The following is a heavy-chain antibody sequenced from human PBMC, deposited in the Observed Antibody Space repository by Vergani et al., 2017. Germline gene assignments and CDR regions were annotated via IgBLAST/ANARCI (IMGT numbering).Heavy chain of an antibody. D-gene: IGHD3-10*01. CDR3: ARHVGSGNFYHLFAS. Sequence: QVQLQESGPGLVKPSETLSLTCTVSNYSISRGYFWGWIRRPPGKGLECIASFHHTGMTYNNPSLKRRVTISVDTSKNLISLKLNSVTAADTALYYCARHVGSGNFYHLFASWGQGTLVTVAS. J-gene: IGHJ4*02. CDR2: FHHTGMT. V-gene: IGHV4-38-2*02. CDR1: NYSISRGYF.